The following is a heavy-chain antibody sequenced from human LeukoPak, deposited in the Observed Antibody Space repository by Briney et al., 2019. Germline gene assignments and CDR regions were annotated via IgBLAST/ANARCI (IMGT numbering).Heavy chain of an antibody. CDR2: ISAYNGNT. CDR3: ARDRSPMYYYDSSGYDKWFDP. J-gene: IGHJ5*02. Sequence: ASVKVSFKASGYTFTSYGISWVRQAPGQGLEWMGWISAYNGNTNYAQKLQSRVTMTTDTSTSTAYMELRSLRSDDTAVYYCARDRSPMYYYDSSGYDKWFDPWGQGTLVTVSS. D-gene: IGHD3-22*01. V-gene: IGHV1-18*01. CDR1: GYTFTSYG.